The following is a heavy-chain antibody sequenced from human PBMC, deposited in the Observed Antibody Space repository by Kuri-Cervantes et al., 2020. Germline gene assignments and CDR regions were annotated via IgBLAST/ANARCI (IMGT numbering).Heavy chain of an antibody. CDR1: GFTFTSYA. Sequence: SVKVSCKASGFTFTSYAVQWVRQARGQRLEWIGWTVVGSGNTNYAQKFQERVTITRDMSTSTAYMELSSLRSDDTAVYYCARDTPIYGDYADAFDIWGQGTMVTVSS. D-gene: IGHD4-17*01. CDR2: TVVGSGNT. CDR3: ARDTPIYGDYADAFDI. J-gene: IGHJ3*02. V-gene: IGHV1-58*01.